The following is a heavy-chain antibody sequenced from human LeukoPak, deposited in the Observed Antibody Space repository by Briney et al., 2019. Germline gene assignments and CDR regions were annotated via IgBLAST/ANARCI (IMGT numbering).Heavy chain of an antibody. CDR1: GFTFSTYS. CDR2: ISSSSSTI. J-gene: IGHJ4*02. D-gene: IGHD3-22*01. V-gene: IGHV3-48*04. Sequence: PGGSLRLSCTASGFTFSTYSMNWVRQAPGKGLEWVSYISSSSSTIYYADSVKGRFTISRDNAKNSLYLQMNSLRAEDTAIYYCARDKNYYDSSGRRKVTDYWGQGTLVTVSS. CDR3: ARDKNYYDSSGRRKVTDY.